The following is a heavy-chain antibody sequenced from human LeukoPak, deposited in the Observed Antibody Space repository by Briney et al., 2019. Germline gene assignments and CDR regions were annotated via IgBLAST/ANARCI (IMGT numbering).Heavy chain of an antibody. D-gene: IGHD2-2*01. CDR3: EREKAADCSSTSCYYYYYYMDV. J-gene: IGHJ6*03. Sequence: GASVKVSCKASGYTFTGYYMHWVRQAPGQGLEWMGWINPNSGGTNYAQKFQGRVTMTRDTSISTAYMEPSRLRSDDTAVYYCEREKAADCSSTSCYYYYYYMDVWGKGTTVTVSS. CDR1: GYTFTGYY. CDR2: INPNSGGT. V-gene: IGHV1-2*02.